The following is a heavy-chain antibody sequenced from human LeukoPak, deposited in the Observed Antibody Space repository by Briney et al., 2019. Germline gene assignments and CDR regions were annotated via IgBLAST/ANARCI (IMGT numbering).Heavy chain of an antibody. CDR2: IYHSGST. CDR1: GYSISSGYY. J-gene: IGHJ4*02. Sequence: SETLSLTCAVSGYSISSGYYWGWIRQPPGRGLEWIGSIYHSGSTYYNPSLKSRVTMSVDTSKNQFSLKLSSVTAADTAVYYCARWSSGSYDGFDYWGQGTLVTVSS. D-gene: IGHD3-10*01. CDR3: ARWSSGSYDGFDY. V-gene: IGHV4-38-2*01.